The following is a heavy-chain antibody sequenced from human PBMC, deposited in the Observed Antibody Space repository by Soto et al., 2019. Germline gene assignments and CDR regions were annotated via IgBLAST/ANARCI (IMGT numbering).Heavy chain of an antibody. D-gene: IGHD3-3*01. CDR1: GGSVSSGSYY. J-gene: IGHJ5*02. Sequence: SETLSLTCAVSGGSVSSGSYYWNWIRQPPGEGLQWIGNIYYSGSTNYNPSLKSRVTISVDTSKNHFSLKLNSVTAADTAVYYCARSPTFLDRFDPWGQGTLVTVS. V-gene: IGHV4-61*03. CDR2: IYYSGST. CDR3: ARSPTFLDRFDP.